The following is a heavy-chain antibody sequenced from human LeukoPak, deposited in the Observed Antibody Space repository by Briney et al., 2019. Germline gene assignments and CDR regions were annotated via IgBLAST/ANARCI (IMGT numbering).Heavy chain of an antibody. CDR3: ATVILQYYYGSGSPFDY. CDR1: GYTLTELF. Sequence: ASVKVSCKVSGYTLTELFMHWVRQAPGKGLEWMGGLDPEDGETIYAQKFQGRVTMTEDTSTDTAYMELSSLRSEDTAVYYCATVILQYYYGSGSPFDYWGQGTLVTVSS. CDR2: LDPEDGET. V-gene: IGHV1-24*01. D-gene: IGHD3-10*01. J-gene: IGHJ4*02.